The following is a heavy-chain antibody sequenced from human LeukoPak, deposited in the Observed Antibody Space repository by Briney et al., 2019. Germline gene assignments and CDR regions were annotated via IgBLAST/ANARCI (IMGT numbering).Heavy chain of an antibody. D-gene: IGHD3-10*01. CDR3: ARDQCGGEVLLWFGELLRCWFDP. CDR2: ISYDGSNK. V-gene: IGHV3-30*04. CDR1: GFTFSSYA. Sequence: PGGSLRLSCAASGFTFSSYAMHWVRQAPGKGLEWVAVISYDGSNKYYADSVKGRFTISRDNSKNTLYLQMNSLRAEDTAVYYCARDQCGGEVLLWFGELLRCWFDPWGQGTLVTVSS. J-gene: IGHJ5*02.